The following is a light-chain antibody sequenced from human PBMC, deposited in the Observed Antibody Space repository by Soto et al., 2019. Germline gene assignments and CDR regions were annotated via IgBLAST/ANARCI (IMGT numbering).Light chain of an antibody. J-gene: IGLJ2*01. CDR3: SSFAGGGNPVL. V-gene: IGLV2-8*01. CDR1: SSDDGGYNY. CDR2: EVT. Sequence: QSALTQPPSASGSLGQSVTISCTGTSSDDGGYNYVSWHQQHPGQAPKVMIYEVTKRPPGVPDRFSGSKSGNTAARPVSGPQAEDQADYHCSSFAGGGNPVLLGGGTELTVL.